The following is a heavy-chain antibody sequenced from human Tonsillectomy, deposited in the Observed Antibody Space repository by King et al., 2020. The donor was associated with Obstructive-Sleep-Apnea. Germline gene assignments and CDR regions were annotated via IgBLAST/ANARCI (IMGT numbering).Heavy chain of an antibody. V-gene: IGHV4-34*01. CDR2: INHSGST. J-gene: IGHJ4*02. D-gene: IGHD3-22*01. CDR1: GGSFSGYY. CDR3: ARISYDSSGYLDY. Sequence: VQLQQWGAGLLKPSETLSLTCAVYGGSFSGYYWSWIRQPPGKVLEWIGEINHSGSTNYNPSLKSRVTISVDTSKNQFSLKLSSVTAADTAVYYCARISYDSSGYLDYWGQGTLVTVSS.